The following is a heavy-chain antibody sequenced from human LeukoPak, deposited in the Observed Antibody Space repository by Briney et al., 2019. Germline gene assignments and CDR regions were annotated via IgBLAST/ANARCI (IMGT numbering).Heavy chain of an antibody. CDR1: GGSISDYY. CDR2: IYYSGST. J-gene: IGHJ4*02. Sequence: PSQTLSLTCTVSGGSISDYYWSWIRQPPGRGLEWLGYIYYSGSTHYNPSLKSRVTMSVDTSKNQFSLKVSSVTAADTAVYFCARNYDRMDYWGQGTLVTVSS. V-gene: IGHV4-59*01. D-gene: IGHD3-22*01. CDR3: ARNYDRMDY.